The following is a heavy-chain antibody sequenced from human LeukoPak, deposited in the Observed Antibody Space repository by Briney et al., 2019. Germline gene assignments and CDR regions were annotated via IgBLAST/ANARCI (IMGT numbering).Heavy chain of an antibody. J-gene: IGHJ5*02. Sequence: PSETLSLTCTVSGGSISSSSFYWGWIRQPPGKGLECIGSIYYSGNTNYNPSLKSRVTISVDMSKNQFSLKLSSVTAADTAVYYCATLMYYYGSGTSWGQGTLVTVSS. CDR2: IYYSGNT. D-gene: IGHD3-10*01. CDR1: GGSISSSSFY. V-gene: IGHV4-39*01. CDR3: ATLMYYYGSGTS.